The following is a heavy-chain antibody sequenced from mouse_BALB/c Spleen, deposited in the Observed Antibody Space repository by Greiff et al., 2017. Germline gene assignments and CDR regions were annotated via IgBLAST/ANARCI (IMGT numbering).Heavy chain of an antibody. CDR3: AREGYGGYFDG. J-gene: IGHJ1*01. CDR1: GFSLTSYG. CDR2: IWAGGST. D-gene: IGHD1-2*01. Sequence: VHLVESGPGLVAPSQSLSITCTVSGFSLTSYGVHRVRQPPGKGLEWLGVIWAGGSTKYNSALMSRLSISKDNSKSQVFLKRNSLQTDDTAMYYCAREGYGGYFDGWGAGTTVTVSS. V-gene: IGHV2-9*02.